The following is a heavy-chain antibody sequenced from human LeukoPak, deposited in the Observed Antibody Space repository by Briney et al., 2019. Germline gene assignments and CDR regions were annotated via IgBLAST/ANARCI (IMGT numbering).Heavy chain of an antibody. CDR2: MSGSGGRS. D-gene: IGHD3-22*01. J-gene: IGHJ4*02. Sequence: PGGSLRLSCAASGFTFSSYAMSWVRQAPGKGLEWVSAMSGSGGRSHYADSVKGRFTISRDNSKTTLYLQMNSLRAEDTAVYYCAKGVYYDSSGYENYFDYWGQGTLVTVSS. CDR3: AKGVYYDSSGYENYFDY. V-gene: IGHV3-23*01. CDR1: GFTFSSYA.